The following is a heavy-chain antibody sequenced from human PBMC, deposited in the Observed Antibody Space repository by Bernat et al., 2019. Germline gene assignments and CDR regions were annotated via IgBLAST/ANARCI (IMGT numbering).Heavy chain of an antibody. CDR3: ARQTRADGWTFDY. CDR1: GGSISSSSYW. J-gene: IGHJ4*02. CDR2: IYYSGTT. D-gene: IGHD2-2*03. Sequence: QVQLQESGPGLVKPSETLSLTCTVSGGSISSSSYWWGWIRQPPGKGLEWIGSIYYSGTTYYNPSLKSRVTISVDTSKNQFSLTLSSVTAADTAVYYCARQTRADGWTFDYWGQGTLVTVSS. V-gene: IGHV4-39*01.